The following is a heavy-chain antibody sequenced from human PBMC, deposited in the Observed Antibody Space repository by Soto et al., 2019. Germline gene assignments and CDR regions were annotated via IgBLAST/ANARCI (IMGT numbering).Heavy chain of an antibody. CDR3: ARDRQLAGYYFDY. D-gene: IGHD6-6*01. J-gene: IGHJ4*02. Sequence: QVQLVESGGDVVQPGRSLRLSCAASGFTFSSYGMHWVRQAPGKGLEWVAVIWYDGSNKYYADSVKGRFTISRDNSKNTLYLQMNSLRAEDTAVYYCARDRQLAGYYFDYWGQGTLVTVSS. V-gene: IGHV3-33*01. CDR1: GFTFSSYG. CDR2: IWYDGSNK.